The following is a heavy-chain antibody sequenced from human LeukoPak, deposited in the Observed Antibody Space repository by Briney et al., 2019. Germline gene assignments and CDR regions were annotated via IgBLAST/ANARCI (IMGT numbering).Heavy chain of an antibody. Sequence: GRSLRLSCAASGFTFSSYGMHWVRQAPGKGLEWVAVIWYDGSNKYYADSVKGRFTISRDNSKNTLYLQMNSLRAEDTAVYYCARDLRFPYYYGMDVWGQGTTVTVSS. D-gene: IGHD3-3*01. CDR1: GFTFSSYG. V-gene: IGHV3-33*01. CDR3: ARDLRFPYYYGMDV. J-gene: IGHJ6*02. CDR2: IWYDGSNK.